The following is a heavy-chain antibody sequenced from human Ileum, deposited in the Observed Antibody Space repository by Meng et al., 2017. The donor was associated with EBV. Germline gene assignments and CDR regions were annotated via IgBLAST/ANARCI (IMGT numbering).Heavy chain of an antibody. J-gene: IGHJ4*02. CDR1: GGTFSRDA. D-gene: IGHD6-13*01. CDR3: ARGNGYSSSFYFDY. V-gene: IGHV1-69*01. Sequence: QVQLGQAGAGVKKPGASVKVSGKAYGGTFSRDAISWVRQAPGQGLECMGGIIPIFGTANYAQKFQGRVTITADESTSTAYMELSSLRSEDTAVYYCARGNGYSSSFYFDYWGQGTLVTVSS. CDR2: IIPIFGTA.